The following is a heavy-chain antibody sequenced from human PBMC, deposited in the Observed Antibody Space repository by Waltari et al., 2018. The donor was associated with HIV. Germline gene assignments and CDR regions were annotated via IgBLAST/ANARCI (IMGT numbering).Heavy chain of an antibody. CDR1: GFTFRNHW. D-gene: IGHD4-17*01. CDR2: IDRDGRVS. V-gene: IGHV3-74*02. CDR3: ARDVTRDYFGVYHFVFDV. Sequence: VQLVESGGTQIRPGGSLRLSCVGSGFTFRNHWLHWVRQVPGKGLHWIARIDRDGRVSRNEGLVKVRFSISRDNAKNSIFLQLTSLTVDDSAVYYCARDVTRDYFGVYHFVFDVWGQGTTVTVSS. J-gene: IGHJ6*02.